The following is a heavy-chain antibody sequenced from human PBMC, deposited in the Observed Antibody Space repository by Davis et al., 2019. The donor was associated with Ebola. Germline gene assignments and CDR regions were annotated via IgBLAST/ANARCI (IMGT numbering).Heavy chain of an antibody. Sequence: ASVKVSCKASGYTFTSYDIGWVRQAPGQGLEWMGWISAYNGNTNYAQNLQGRVTMTTDTSTSTAYMELRSLRSDDTAVYYCAKSGLSFGVVKYHYGMDVWGKGTTVTVSS. J-gene: IGHJ6*04. V-gene: IGHV1-18*01. CDR3: AKSGLSFGVVKYHYGMDV. D-gene: IGHD3-3*01. CDR2: ISAYNGNT. CDR1: GYTFTSYD.